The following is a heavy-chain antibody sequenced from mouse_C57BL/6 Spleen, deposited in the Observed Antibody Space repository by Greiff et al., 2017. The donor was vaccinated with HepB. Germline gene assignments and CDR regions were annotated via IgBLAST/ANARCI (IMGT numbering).Heavy chain of an antibody. Sequence: VQLQQSGPELVKPGASVKISCKASGYAFSSSWMNWVKQRPGKGLEWIGRIYPGDGDTNYNGKFKGKATLTADKSSSTAYMQLSSLTSEDSAVYFCASGLTVVAIDYWGQGTTLTVSS. CDR1: GYAFSSSW. D-gene: IGHD1-1*01. CDR2: IYPGDGDT. J-gene: IGHJ2*01. CDR3: ASGLTVVAIDY. V-gene: IGHV1-82*01.